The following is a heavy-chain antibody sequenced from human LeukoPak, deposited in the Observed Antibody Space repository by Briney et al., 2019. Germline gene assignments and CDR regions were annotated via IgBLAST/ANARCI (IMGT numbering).Heavy chain of an antibody. V-gene: IGHV3-7*01. Sequence: GGSLRLSCAASGFAFSGYWMSWVRQTPEKGLEWVANIKQDGYEKYYVDSVKGRFTISRDNAKNSLYLQMNSLRADDTAIYYCARDKIVGPTTLDYWGQGTLVTVSS. D-gene: IGHD1-26*01. CDR1: GFAFSGYW. J-gene: IGHJ4*02. CDR2: IKQDGYEK. CDR3: ARDKIVGPTTLDY.